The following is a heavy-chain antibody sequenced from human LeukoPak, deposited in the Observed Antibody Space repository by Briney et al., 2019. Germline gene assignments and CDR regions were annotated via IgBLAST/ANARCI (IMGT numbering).Heavy chain of an antibody. CDR3: ARVYSAAITGYSYGESDY. V-gene: IGHV1-46*01. D-gene: IGHD5-18*01. Sequence: ASVKVSCKASGYTFTGYYMHWVRQAPGQGLEWMGIINPSGGSTSYAQKFQGRVTMTRDTSTSTVYMELSSLRSEDTAVYYCARVYSAAITGYSYGESDYWGQGTLVTVSS. CDR2: INPSGGST. J-gene: IGHJ4*02. CDR1: GYTFTGYY.